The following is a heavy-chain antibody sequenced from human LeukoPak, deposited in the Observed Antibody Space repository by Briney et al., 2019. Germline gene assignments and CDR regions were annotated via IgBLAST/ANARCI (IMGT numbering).Heavy chain of an antibody. V-gene: IGHV3-21*04. CDR3: TGNYYGSGSYADFDY. CDR1: GFTFDTYN. D-gene: IGHD3-10*01. CDR2: IRSYSSYI. Sequence: GGSLRLSCATSGFTFDTYNLNWVRQAPGKGLEWVATIRSYSSYIHYADSVKGRFTISRDDAKKSLYLQMNSLRAEDTAVYYCTGNYYGSGSYADFDYWGQGTLVTVSS. J-gene: IGHJ4*02.